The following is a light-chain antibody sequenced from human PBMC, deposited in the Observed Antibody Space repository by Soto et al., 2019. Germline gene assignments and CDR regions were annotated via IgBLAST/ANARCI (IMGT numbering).Light chain of an antibody. CDR2: GAS. V-gene: IGKV3-15*01. CDR1: QSVSSN. Sequence: EIVLTHSPGTLSLSPGERATRSCRASQSVSSNLAWHQQRPGQAPRLLIYGASTRATGIPARFSGSGSGTEFTLTISSLQSEDFAVYYCQQYNNWPRTFGQGTKVDIK. CDR3: QQYNNWPRT. J-gene: IGKJ1*01.